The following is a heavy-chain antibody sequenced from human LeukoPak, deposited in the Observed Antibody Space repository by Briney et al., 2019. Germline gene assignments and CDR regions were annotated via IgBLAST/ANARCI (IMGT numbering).Heavy chain of an antibody. CDR1: GFTVSSNY. J-gene: IGHJ4*02. Sequence: GGSLRLSCAASGFTVSSNYMSWVRQAPGKGLEWVSVINSGGSTYYADSVKGRFTISRDNSKNTLYLQMNSLRVEDTAVYYCAREDAVAGNGAFDYWGQGTLVTVSS. D-gene: IGHD6-19*01. V-gene: IGHV3-66*01. CDR2: INSGGST. CDR3: AREDAVAGNGAFDY.